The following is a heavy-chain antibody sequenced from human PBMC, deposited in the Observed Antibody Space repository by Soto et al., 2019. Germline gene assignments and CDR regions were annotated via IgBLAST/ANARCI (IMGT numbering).Heavy chain of an antibody. CDR3: ARAFASNKYYFDS. J-gene: IGHJ4*02. Sequence: QVQLVQSGAEVKKPGSSVKVSCKTSGGTFNSYIITWVRQAPGQGLEWMGGIIPIFGSADYAQKLQGRVTIIADESTSTAYMELSSLRSEDTAVYYCARAFASNKYYFDSWGQGTQVTVSS. D-gene: IGHD3-3*02. CDR1: GGTFNSYI. V-gene: IGHV1-69*01. CDR2: IIPIFGSA.